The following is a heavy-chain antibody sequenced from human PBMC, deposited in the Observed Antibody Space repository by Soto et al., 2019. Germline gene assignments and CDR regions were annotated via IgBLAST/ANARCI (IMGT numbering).Heavy chain of an antibody. V-gene: IGHV3-48*02. CDR1: GFTFSSYS. J-gene: IGHJ6*02. CDR2: ISSSSSTI. Sequence: EVQLVESGGGLVQPGGSLRLSCAASGFTFSSYSMNWVRQAPGKGLEWVSYISSSSSTIYYADSVKGRFTISRDNAKNSLYLQMNSLRDEDTAVYYCARDEGSGSYYSYYYYYGMDVWGQGTTVTVSS. CDR3: ARDEGSGSYYSYYYYYGMDV. D-gene: IGHD3-10*01.